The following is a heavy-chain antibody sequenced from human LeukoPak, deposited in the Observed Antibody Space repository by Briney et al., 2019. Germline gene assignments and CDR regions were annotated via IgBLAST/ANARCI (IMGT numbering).Heavy chain of an antibody. D-gene: IGHD3-10*01. CDR1: GYTFTDNY. CDR2: INPNSGDT. J-gene: IGHJ5*02. Sequence: ASVKVSCKASGYTFTDNYMHWVRQPPGQGLEWMGWINPNSGDTKYAQKFQGRVTMTRDTSLSTAYMEVSRLNYDDTAVYYCARYVPRGDWFDPWGQGTLVTVSS. V-gene: IGHV1-2*02. CDR3: ARYVPRGDWFDP.